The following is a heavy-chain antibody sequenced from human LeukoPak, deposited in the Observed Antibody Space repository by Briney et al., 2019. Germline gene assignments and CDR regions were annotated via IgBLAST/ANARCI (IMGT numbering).Heavy chain of an antibody. D-gene: IGHD6-6*01. CDR1: GGPFSGYY. J-gene: IGHJ6*02. V-gene: IGHV4-34*01. CDR2: INHSGST. CDR3: AREEYSSSSSSHYYYGMDV. Sequence: SETLSLTCAVDGGPFSGYYWSWIRQPPGKGLEWIGEINHSGSTNYNPSLKSRVTISVDTSKNQFSLKLSSVTAADTAVYYCAREEYSSSSSSHYYYGMDVWGQGTTVTVSS.